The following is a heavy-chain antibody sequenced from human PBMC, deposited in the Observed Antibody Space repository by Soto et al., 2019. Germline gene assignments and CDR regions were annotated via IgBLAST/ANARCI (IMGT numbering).Heavy chain of an antibody. CDR1: GFTFSSYA. J-gene: IGHJ4*02. V-gene: IGHV3-30-3*01. Sequence: GGSLRLSCGASGFTFSSYAMHWVRQAPGKGLEWVAVISYDGSNKYYADSVKGRFTISRDNSKNTLYLQMNSLRAEDTAVYYCAGIAAAGPFDYWGQGTLVTVSS. CDR3: AGIAAAGPFDY. D-gene: IGHD6-13*01. CDR2: ISYDGSNK.